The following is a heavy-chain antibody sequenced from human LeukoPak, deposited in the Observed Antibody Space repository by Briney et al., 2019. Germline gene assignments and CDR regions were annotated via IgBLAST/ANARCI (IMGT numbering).Heavy chain of an antibody. D-gene: IGHD3-10*01. Sequence: PGGSLRLSCAASGFTFSSYGMHWVRQAPGKGLEWVAVIWYDGSNKYYADSVKGRFTISRDNSKNTLYLQMNSLRAEDTAVYYCARGALWFGRDEAFDIWGQGTMVTVSS. J-gene: IGHJ3*02. V-gene: IGHV3-33*01. CDR2: IWYDGSNK. CDR1: GFTFSSYG. CDR3: ARGALWFGRDEAFDI.